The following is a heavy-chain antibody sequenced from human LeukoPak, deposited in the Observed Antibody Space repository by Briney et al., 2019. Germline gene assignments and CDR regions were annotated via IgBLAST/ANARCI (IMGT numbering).Heavy chain of an antibody. CDR2: INSDGRSA. D-gene: IGHD5-18*01. CDR1: GFTFGSHW. V-gene: IGHV3-74*01. J-gene: IGHJ4*02. CDR3: ARENLNSHGVDFDY. Sequence: GGSLRLSCAASGFTFGSHWMHWVRQAPGKGLVWVSHINSDGRSATYADSVKGRFTISRDNAKNTLYLQMNSLRAEDTAVCYCARENLNSHGVDFDYWGQGTLVTVSS.